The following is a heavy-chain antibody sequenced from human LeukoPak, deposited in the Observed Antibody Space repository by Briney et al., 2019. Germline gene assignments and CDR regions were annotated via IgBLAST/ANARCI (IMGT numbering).Heavy chain of an antibody. V-gene: IGHV1-18*01. CDR1: GYTFTSYG. J-gene: IGHJ3*02. Sequence: ASVKVSCKASGYTFTSYGISWVRQAPGQGLEWMGWISAYNGNTHYAQKLQGRVTMTTDTSTSTVYMDVRSLRSDDTGVYYCARYKGYCSITSCYGDALDIWGQGTMVTLSS. CDR2: ISAYNGNT. D-gene: IGHD2-2*01. CDR3: ARYKGYCSITSCYGDALDI.